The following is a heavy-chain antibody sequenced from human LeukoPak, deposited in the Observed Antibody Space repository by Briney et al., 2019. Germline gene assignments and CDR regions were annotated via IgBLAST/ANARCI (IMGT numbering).Heavy chain of an antibody. D-gene: IGHD2-15*01. CDR2: ISAYNGNT. J-gene: IGHJ6*04. CDR3: ARDCSGDSCYSYYYYGMDV. V-gene: IGHV1-18*04. Sequence: ASVKVSCKASGYTFTSYGISWVRQAPGQGLEWMGWISAYNGNTNYAQKLQGRATMTTDTSTSTAYMELRSLRSDDTAVYYCARDCSGDSCYSYYYYGMDVWGKGTTVTVSS. CDR1: GYTFTSYG.